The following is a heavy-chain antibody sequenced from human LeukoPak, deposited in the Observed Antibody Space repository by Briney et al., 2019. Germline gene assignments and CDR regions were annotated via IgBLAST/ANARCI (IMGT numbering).Heavy chain of an antibody. J-gene: IGHJ4*02. D-gene: IGHD3-9*01. CDR2: INPNSGGT. CDR1: GYTFTGYY. V-gene: IGHV1-2*02. Sequence: ASVKVSCKASGYTFTGYYMHWVRQAPGQGLEWMGWINPNSGGTNYAQKFQGRVTMTRDTSISTAYMELSRLRSDGTAVYYCARVLTGNYKAFGFDYWGQGTLVTVSS. CDR3: ARVLTGNYKAFGFDY.